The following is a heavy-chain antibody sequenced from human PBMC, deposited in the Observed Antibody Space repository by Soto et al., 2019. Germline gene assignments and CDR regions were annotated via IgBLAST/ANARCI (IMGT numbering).Heavy chain of an antibody. CDR3: ARAAAAGGDFDY. CDR1: GFTFSDYY. V-gene: IGHV3-11*06. J-gene: IGHJ4*02. Sequence: QVQLVESGGGLVKPGGSLRLCCAASGFTFSDYYMSWIRQAPGKGLEWVSYISSSSSYTNYADSVKGRFTISRDNAKNSLYLQMNRLRAEDTAVYYCARAAAAGGDFDYWGQGTLVTVSS. CDR2: ISSSSSYT. D-gene: IGHD6-13*01.